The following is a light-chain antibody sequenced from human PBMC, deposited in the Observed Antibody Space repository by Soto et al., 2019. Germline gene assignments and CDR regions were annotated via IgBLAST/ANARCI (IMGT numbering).Light chain of an antibody. CDR2: DAS. J-gene: IGKJ1*01. CDR1: QSISSW. V-gene: IGKV1-5*01. CDR3: QQYNNYSWT. Sequence: DIQMTQSPSTLSASVGDRVTITCRASQSISSWLAWYQQKPGKAPKLLNYDASNLDSGVPSRFSGSGSGTEFTLTISSLQPDNFATYYCQQYNNYSWTFGQGTKVEIK.